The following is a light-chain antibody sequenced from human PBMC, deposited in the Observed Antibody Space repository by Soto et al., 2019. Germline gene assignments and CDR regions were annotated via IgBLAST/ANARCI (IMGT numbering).Light chain of an antibody. CDR2: EVI. CDR1: SSDVGGYEY. V-gene: IGLV2-8*01. CDR3: SSYAGSNNLHVL. J-gene: IGLJ2*01. Sequence: QSVLPQPPSASGSPGQSVTISCTGSSSDVGGYEYVSWYQQHPGKAPKLIIYEVIKRPSGVPDRFSGSKSGNTASLTVSGLQAEDEADYYCSSYAGSNNLHVLFGGGTKLTVL.